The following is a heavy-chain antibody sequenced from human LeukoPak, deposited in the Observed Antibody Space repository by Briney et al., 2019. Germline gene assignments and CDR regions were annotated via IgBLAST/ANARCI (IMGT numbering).Heavy chain of an antibody. J-gene: IGHJ3*02. Sequence: GASVKVSCKASGYTFTFYDIQWVRQAAGQGLEWMGWMNPNSDNTGYAQKFQGRVTITRNTSISTAYMELSSLRSEDTAVYYCARANNKDASDIWGQGTMVTVSS. CDR1: GYTFTFYD. CDR2: MNPNSDNT. V-gene: IGHV1-8*03. D-gene: IGHD1/OR15-1a*01. CDR3: ARANNKDASDI.